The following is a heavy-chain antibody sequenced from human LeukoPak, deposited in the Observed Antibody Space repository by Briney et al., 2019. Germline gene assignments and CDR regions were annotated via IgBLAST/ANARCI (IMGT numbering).Heavy chain of an antibody. CDR3: ARGAYGDK. CDR2: ISTQSGNT. V-gene: IGHV1-18*04. CDR1: GYTFTGYY. Sequence: ASVKVSCKASGYTFTGYYMHWMRQAPGQGLEWMGWISTQSGNTNYAQKVQGRLTLTTDRSTNTAYMELRSLRSDDTAVYYCARGAYGDKWGQGTMVTVSS. D-gene: IGHD4-17*01. J-gene: IGHJ4*02.